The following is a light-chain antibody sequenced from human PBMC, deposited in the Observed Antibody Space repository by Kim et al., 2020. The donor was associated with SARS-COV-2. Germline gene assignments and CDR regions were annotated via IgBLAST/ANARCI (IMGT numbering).Light chain of an antibody. J-gene: IGKJ4*01. V-gene: IGKV1-33*01. Sequence: DIQMTQSPSSLSTSVGDTITITCQASQDIGNYLNWYQQKPGKAPRLLIFDASNLETGVPSRFSGSGYGTDFTFAINSLQPEDIATYYCQQYDNLPTFGGGTKLE. CDR3: QQYDNLPT. CDR1: QDIGNY. CDR2: DAS.